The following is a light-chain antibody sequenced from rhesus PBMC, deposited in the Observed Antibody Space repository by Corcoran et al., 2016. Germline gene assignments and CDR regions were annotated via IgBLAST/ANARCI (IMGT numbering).Light chain of an antibody. CDR3: QRSYDNPLT. CDR2: AAS. J-gene: IGKJ4*01. Sequence: DIQMTQSPSALSASVGDRVTISCRASQNIYSNLAWYQQKPGKAPKLLIYAASSLQTGIPSRFSGSGSVTDFTLTISSLQPEDSAAYYCQRSYDNPLTFGGGTKVELK. V-gene: IGKV1S12*01. CDR1: QNIYSN.